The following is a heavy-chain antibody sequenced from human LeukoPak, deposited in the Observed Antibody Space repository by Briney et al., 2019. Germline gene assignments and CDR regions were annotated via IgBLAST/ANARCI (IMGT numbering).Heavy chain of an antibody. CDR2: INWNGGST. CDR3: AGDYYDSSGYYHFGY. J-gene: IGHJ4*02. D-gene: IGHD3-22*01. Sequence: GGSLRLSCAASGFTFSSYVMHWVRHAPGKGLEWVSGINWNGGSTGYADSVKGRFTISRDNAKNSLYLQMNSLRAEDTALYYCAGDYYDSSGYYHFGYWGQGTLVTVSS. V-gene: IGHV3-20*04. CDR1: GFTFSSYV.